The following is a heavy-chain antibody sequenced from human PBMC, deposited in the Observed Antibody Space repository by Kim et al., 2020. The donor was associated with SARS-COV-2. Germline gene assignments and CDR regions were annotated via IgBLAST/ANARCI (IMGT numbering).Heavy chain of an antibody. CDR1: GFTFNNYA. V-gene: IGHV3-30*04. J-gene: IGHJ4*02. Sequence: GGSLRLSCATSGFTFNNYAMHWVRRAPGKGLEWVTVISYDGGNKYYADSVKGRFTISRDNSKNTLFLQMNNLRAEDTAMYYCARAANFDILAAYYNYWGQGTLVTVSS. CDR3: ARAANFDILAAYYNY. CDR2: ISYDGGNK. D-gene: IGHD3-9*01.